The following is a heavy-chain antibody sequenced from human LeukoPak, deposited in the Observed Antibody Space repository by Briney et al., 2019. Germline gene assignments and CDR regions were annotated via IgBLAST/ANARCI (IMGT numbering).Heavy chain of an antibody. CDR1: GGSISRNTHY. J-gene: IGHJ4*02. V-gene: IGHV4-39*07. CDR2: INHSGST. CDR3: ARSPHILTGENLDY. D-gene: IGHD3-9*01. Sequence: PSETLSLTCSVSGGSISRNTHYCGWIRQPPGKGLEWIGEINHSGSTNYNPSLKSRVTISVDTSKNQFSLKLSSATAADTAVYYCARSPHILTGENLDYWGQGTLVTVSS.